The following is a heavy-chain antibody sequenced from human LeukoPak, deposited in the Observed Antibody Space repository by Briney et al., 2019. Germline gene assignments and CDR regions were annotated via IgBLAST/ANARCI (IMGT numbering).Heavy chain of an antibody. CDR3: AKDLERYIGVVAASAVDY. Sequence: AGRSLRLSCPASGFTFRSYGMHWVRQAPGKGLEWVVVISYDGSNKYYADSVKGRFTISRDNSKNTLYLQMNSLRTEEPAVYYCAKDLERYIGVVAASAVDYWGQGTLVTVSS. D-gene: IGHD2-21*02. J-gene: IGHJ4*02. CDR2: ISYDGSNK. CDR1: GFTFRSYG. V-gene: IGHV3-30*18.